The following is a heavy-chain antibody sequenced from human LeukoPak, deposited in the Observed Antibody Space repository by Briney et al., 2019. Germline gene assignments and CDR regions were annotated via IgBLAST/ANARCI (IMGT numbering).Heavy chain of an antibody. CDR3: AGGRSLWFWELPLGDSYYYYYMDV. V-gene: IGHV4-34*01. CDR2: INHSGST. CDR1: GSSFSTYY. D-gene: IGHD3-10*01. J-gene: IGHJ6*03. Sequence: ETPSLTCNVSGSSFSTYYWSWIRQPPGQGLYWFGEINHSGSTNYNTSLMSRDTISVDTTKNQSSLTWSSVTAADTAANYLAGGRSLWFWELPLGDSYYYYYMDVWCKWTTVTVSS.